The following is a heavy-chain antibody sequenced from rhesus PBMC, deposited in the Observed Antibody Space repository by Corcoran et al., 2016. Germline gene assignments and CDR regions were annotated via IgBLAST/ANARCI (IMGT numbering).Heavy chain of an antibody. D-gene: IGHD2-27*01. CDR1: GGSISEDDY. CDR2: TYGSGGGT. J-gene: IGHJ2*01. V-gene: IGHV4-106*01. CDR3: ARVWYSWYFDL. Sequence: QVQLQVSGSGLVKPSETLSLTCAVSGGSISEDDYWSWIRQPPGKGLGWIGYTYGSGGGTNYNPSLNDRVTISIDTSKTQFSLKLSSVTAADTALYYCARVWYSWYFDLWGPGTPITISS.